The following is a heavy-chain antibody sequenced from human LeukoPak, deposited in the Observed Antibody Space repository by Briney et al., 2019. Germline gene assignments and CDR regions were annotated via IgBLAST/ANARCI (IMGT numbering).Heavy chain of an antibody. Sequence: ASVKVSCKASGYTFTGYYMHWVRQAPGQGLEWMGWINPNSGGTNYAQKFQGRVTMTRDTSISTAYMELSRLRSGDTAVYYCARDGSYFQRTNWFDPWGQGTLVTVSS. J-gene: IGHJ5*02. V-gene: IGHV1-2*02. CDR1: GYTFTGYY. CDR3: ARDGSYFQRTNWFDP. D-gene: IGHD1-1*01. CDR2: INPNSGGT.